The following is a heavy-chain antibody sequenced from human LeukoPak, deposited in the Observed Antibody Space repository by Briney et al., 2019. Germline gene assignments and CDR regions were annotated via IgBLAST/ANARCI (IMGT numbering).Heavy chain of an antibody. CDR1: GYTFTGYY. CDR3: ASTGTAVAGTEGRLYDY. CDR2: INPNSGGT. V-gene: IGHV1-2*06. D-gene: IGHD6-19*01. Sequence: GASVKVSCKASGYTFTGYYMHWVRQAPGQGLEWMGRINPNSGGTNYAQKFQGRVTMTRDTSISTAYMELNRLRSDDTAVYYCASTGTAVAGTEGRLYDYWGQGTLVTVSS. J-gene: IGHJ4*02.